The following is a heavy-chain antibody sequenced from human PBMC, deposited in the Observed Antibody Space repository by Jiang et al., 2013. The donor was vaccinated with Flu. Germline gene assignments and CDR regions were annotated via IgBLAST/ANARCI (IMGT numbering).Heavy chain of an antibody. CDR3: ASHSSSLETAGWFDP. CDR2: NT. V-gene: IGHV1-45*02. D-gene: IGHD6-6*01. J-gene: IGHJ5*02. Sequence: NTNYAQKFQDRVTITRDRSMSTAYMELSSLRSEDTAMYYCASHSSSLETAGWFDPWGQGTLVTVSS.